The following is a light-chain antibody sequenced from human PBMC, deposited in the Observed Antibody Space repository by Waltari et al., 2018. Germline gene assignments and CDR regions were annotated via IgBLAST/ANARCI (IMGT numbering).Light chain of an antibody. J-gene: IGKJ1*01. CDR3: QKYGSLPAT. CDR2: DAS. Sequence: EIMLTQSPGTLSLSPGERATLSCRASQSISRFLAWYQQIPGQAPRLLIYDASTRATGIPDRFSGRGSGTDFSLIISRLEPEDIAVYYCQKYGSLPATFGQGTKVEIK. CDR1: QSISRF. V-gene: IGKV3-20*01.